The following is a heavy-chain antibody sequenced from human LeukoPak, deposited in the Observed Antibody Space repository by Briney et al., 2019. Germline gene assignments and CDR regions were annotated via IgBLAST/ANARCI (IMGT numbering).Heavy chain of an antibody. CDR1: GFTFSSYA. CDR3: ATRGCSGYDSPRDAFDI. Sequence: GGSLRLSCAASGFTFSSYAMSWVRQAPGKGLEWVSAISGSGGSTYYADSVKGRFTISRDNSKNTLFLQMNRLRAEDTAIYYCATRGCSGYDSPRDAFDIWGQGTMVTVSS. J-gene: IGHJ3*02. CDR2: ISGSGGST. V-gene: IGHV3-23*01. D-gene: IGHD5-12*01.